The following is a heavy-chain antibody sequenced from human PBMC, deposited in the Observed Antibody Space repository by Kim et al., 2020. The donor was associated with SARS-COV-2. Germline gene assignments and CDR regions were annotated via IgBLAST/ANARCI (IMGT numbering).Heavy chain of an antibody. D-gene: IGHD3-10*01. CDR3: ARDRGSGSSYGMDV. V-gene: IGHV3-21*01. Sequence: ADSVKGRFTISRDNAKNSLYLQMNSLRAEDTAVYYCARDRGSGSSYGMDVWGQGTTVTVSS. J-gene: IGHJ6*02.